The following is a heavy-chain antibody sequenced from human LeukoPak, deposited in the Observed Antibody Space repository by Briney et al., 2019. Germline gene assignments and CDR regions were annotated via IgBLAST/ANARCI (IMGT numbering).Heavy chain of an antibody. J-gene: IGHJ4*02. D-gene: IGHD3-22*01. CDR2: IWYDASNK. CDR1: GFTFSSFG. CDR3: ARDNTYYYDSSGYPPCYYFDY. V-gene: IGHV3-33*01. Sequence: GGSLRLSCAASGFTFSSFGMHWVRQAPGKGLEWVAVIWYDASNKYYADSVKGRFTISRDNAKNSLYLQMNSLRAEDTAVYYCARDNTYYYDSSGYPPCYYFDYWGQGTLVTVSS.